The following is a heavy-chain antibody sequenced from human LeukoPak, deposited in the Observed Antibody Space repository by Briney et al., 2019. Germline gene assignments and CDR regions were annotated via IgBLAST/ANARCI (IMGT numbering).Heavy chain of an antibody. D-gene: IGHD3-22*01. Sequence: PSETLSLTCTVSGGSISSGSYYWSWIRQPAGKGLEWIGRIYTSGSTNYNPSLKSRVTISVDTSKNQFSLKLSSVTAADTAVYYCARATYYYDSSGYYYIVLDYWGQGTLVTVSS. CDR3: ARATYYYDSSGYYYIVLDY. J-gene: IGHJ4*02. CDR2: IYTSGST. V-gene: IGHV4-61*02. CDR1: GGSISSGSYY.